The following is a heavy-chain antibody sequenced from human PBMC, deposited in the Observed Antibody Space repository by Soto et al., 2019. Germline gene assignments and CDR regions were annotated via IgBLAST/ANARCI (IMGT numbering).Heavy chain of an antibody. J-gene: IGHJ6*02. Sequence: ASVKVSCKSSGYTFTSYGISCVRQAPGQGLEWMGWISAYNGNTNYAQKLQGRVTMTTDTSTSTAYMELRSLRSDDTAVYYCSVDTAMVSYYYYGMDVWGQGTTVTVSS. CDR2: ISAYNGNT. D-gene: IGHD5-18*01. CDR3: SVDTAMVSYYYYGMDV. CDR1: GYTFTSYG. V-gene: IGHV1-18*01.